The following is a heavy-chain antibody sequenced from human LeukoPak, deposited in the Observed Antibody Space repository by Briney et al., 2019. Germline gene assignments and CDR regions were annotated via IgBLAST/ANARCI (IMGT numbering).Heavy chain of an antibody. CDR3: ARILAADFWSGYRLADAFDI. CDR1: GFTFSSYS. Sequence: PGGSLRLSCAASGFTFSSYSMNWVRQAPGKGLEWVSSISSSSSYIYYADSVKGRFTISRDNAKNSLYLQMNSLRAEDTAVYYCARILAADFWSGYRLADAFDIWGQGTMVTVSS. J-gene: IGHJ3*02. D-gene: IGHD3-3*01. V-gene: IGHV3-21*01. CDR2: ISSSSSYI.